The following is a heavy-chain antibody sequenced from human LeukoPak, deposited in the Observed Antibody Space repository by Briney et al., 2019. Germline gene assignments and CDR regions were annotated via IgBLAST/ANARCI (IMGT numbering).Heavy chain of an antibody. CDR2: INHSGST. D-gene: IGHD5-18*01. Sequence: PSETLSLTCTVSGGSLSSYYWSWIRQPPGKGLEWIGEINHSGSTNYNPSLKSRVTISVDTSKNQFSLKLSSVTAADTAVYYCARGIRLRGSYGYSYYYYMDVWGKGTTVTVSS. V-gene: IGHV4-34*01. CDR3: ARGIRLRGSYGYSYYYYMDV. CDR1: GGSLSSYY. J-gene: IGHJ6*03.